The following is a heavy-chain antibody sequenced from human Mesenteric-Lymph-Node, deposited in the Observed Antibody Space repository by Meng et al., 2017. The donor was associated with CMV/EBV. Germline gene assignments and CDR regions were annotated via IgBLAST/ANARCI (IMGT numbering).Heavy chain of an antibody. V-gene: IGHV3-53*01. Sequence: GESLKISCAASGFTFSDYYMSWIRQAPGKGLEWVSVIYSGGATYYADSVKGRFTISRDISKNTLYLQVNSLRAEDTAVYYCARERYYYDWGSPYGMDVWGQGTTVTVSS. CDR3: ARERYYYDWGSPYGMDV. CDR2: IYSGGAT. D-gene: IGHD3-10*02. CDR1: GFTFSDYY. J-gene: IGHJ6*02.